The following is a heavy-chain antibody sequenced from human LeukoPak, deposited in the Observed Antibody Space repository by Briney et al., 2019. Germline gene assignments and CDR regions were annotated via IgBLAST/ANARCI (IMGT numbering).Heavy chain of an antibody. CDR3: ARRYDFWSGYXGWFXP. CDR2: ISISGYST. J-gene: IGHJ5*02. CDR1: GFTFNNYY. D-gene: IGHD3-3*01. Sequence: GGSLRLSCAASGFTFNNYYMSWIRRAPGKGLEWISYISISGYSTYYADSVKGRFTISRDNAKNSLYLQMNNLRPEDTAFYYCARRYDFWSGYXGWFXPWGQGTLVTVXS. V-gene: IGHV3-11*04.